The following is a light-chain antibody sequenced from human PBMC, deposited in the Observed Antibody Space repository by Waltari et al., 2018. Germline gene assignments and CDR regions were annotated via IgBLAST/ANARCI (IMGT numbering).Light chain of an antibody. CDR1: QRISRY. J-gene: IGKJ1*01. CDR2: DAS. CDR3: RKNGSLAAT. Sequence: EIMLTQSPGTLSLSQGERATLSCRARQRISRYLAWYQQKPGQAPRLLIYDASSRATGIPDRLSGSGSGRDLSLTISRLAPEDFAVYYGRKNGSLAATFGQGTKVEIK. V-gene: IGKV3-20*01.